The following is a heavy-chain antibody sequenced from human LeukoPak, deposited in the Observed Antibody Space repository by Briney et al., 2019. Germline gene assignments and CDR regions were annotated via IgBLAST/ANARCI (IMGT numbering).Heavy chain of an antibody. CDR3: PRGPIQLWIHNAMDV. J-gene: IGHJ6*02. D-gene: IGHD5-18*01. CDR1: GFTFRDHA. CDR2: IRSKAYRGTT. Sequence: PGGSLRLSCTGSGFTFRDHAMSWVRQAPGKGLEWVGFIRSKAYRGTTEYAASVKGKFTISRDDSASIAYLQMSSLRTEDTAVYYCPRGPIQLWIHNAMDVWGQGTTVTVSS. V-gene: IGHV3-49*04.